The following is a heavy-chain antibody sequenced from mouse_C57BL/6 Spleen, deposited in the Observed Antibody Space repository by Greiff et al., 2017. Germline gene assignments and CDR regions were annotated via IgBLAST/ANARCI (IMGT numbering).Heavy chain of an antibody. V-gene: IGHV1-81*01. J-gene: IGHJ4*01. Sequence: QVQLQQSGAELARPGASVKLSCKASGYTFTSYGISWVKQRTGQGLEWIGEIYPRSGNTYYNEKFKGKATLTADKSSSAAYMELRSLTSEDSAVYFCASRNPLTMVTTKYAMDYWGQGTSVTVSS. D-gene: IGHD2-2*01. CDR3: ASRNPLTMVTTKYAMDY. CDR2: IYPRSGNT. CDR1: GYTFTSYG.